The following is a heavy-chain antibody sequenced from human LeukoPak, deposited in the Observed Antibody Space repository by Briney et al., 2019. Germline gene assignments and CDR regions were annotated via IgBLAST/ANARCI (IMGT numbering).Heavy chain of an antibody. CDR2: VRNDGSNE. CDR1: SLVLSDYG. D-gene: IGHD5-12*01. CDR3: AKESDSGYHSEGPKT. J-gene: IGHJ5*02. V-gene: IGHV3-30*02. Sequence: SLRLSCTASSLVLSDYGMHWVRQAPGKGLEWVAFVRNDGSNEYYVGSVKGRFTISRDKSKNTLYLQMNSLRAEDTAVYSCAKESDSGYHSEGPKTWGLGTLVSVSS.